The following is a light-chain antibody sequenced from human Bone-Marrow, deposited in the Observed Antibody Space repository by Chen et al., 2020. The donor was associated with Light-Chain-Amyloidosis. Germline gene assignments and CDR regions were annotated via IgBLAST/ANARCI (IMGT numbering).Light chain of an antibody. Sequence: DIVMTQSPDSLAVSLGERATINCKSSQSVLYSPYNKNYLVWYQQKPGQPPKPLIYRASTRESGVPDRFSGSGSGTDFTLTISSLQAEDVAVYYCQQYYSTPLTFGGGTKVEI. CDR2: RAS. CDR1: QSVLYSPYNKNY. CDR3: QQYYSTPLT. V-gene: IGKV4-1*01. J-gene: IGKJ4*01.